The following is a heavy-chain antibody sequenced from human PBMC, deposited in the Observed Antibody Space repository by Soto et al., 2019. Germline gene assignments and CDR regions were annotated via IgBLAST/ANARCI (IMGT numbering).Heavy chain of an antibody. V-gene: IGHV4-59*01. CDR3: ARVPFVGYFDWLDP. D-gene: IGHD3-9*01. CDR1: GASISSYY. CDR2: MHHTQGT. Sequence: LSLTCSVSGASISSYYWTWIRQPPGGGLEWIGYMHHTQGTNDNPSLRGRVHMSVDTSMNQFSLRLTSVTAADTAVYYCARVPFVGYFDWLDPWGHGTLVTVSS. J-gene: IGHJ5*02.